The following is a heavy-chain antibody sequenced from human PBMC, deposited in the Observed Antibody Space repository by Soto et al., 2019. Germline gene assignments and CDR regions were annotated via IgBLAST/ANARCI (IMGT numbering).Heavy chain of an antibody. CDR3: ARGAPYYDFWSGKRARNWFDP. J-gene: IGHJ5*02. V-gene: IGHV4-34*01. CDR2: INHSGST. CDR1: DGYFSWYY. Sequence: SETKSHTNAFYDGYFSWYYWNWIRQKQGKGLEWIGEINHSGSTNYNPSLKSRVTISVDTSKNQFSLKLSSVTAADTAVYYCARGAPYYDFWSGKRARNWFDPWGQGTLVTVSS. D-gene: IGHD3-3*01.